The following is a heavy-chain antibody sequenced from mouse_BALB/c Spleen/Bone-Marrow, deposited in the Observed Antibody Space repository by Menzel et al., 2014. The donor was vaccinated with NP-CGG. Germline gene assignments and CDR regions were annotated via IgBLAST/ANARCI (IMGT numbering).Heavy chain of an antibody. V-gene: IGHV7-3*02. CDR2: IRNKANGYTT. J-gene: IGHJ2*01. CDR1: GFTFTDYY. CDR3: ARDNGRVFFDY. Sequence: EVKLMESGGGLVQPGGSLRLSCATSGFTFTDYYMNWVRQPPGKALEWLGFIRNKANGYTTEYSASVKSRFTTSRDNSQNILYLQMNTLRVDDSATYYCARDNGRVFFDYWGQGTTLTVSS.